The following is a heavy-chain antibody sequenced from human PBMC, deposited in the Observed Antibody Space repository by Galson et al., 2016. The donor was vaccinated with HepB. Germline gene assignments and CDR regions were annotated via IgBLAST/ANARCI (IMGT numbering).Heavy chain of an antibody. V-gene: IGHV1-24*01. CDR3: ATEDFDY. CDR1: EYGLTELA. J-gene: IGHJ4*02. CDR2: FDPEDGER. D-gene: IGHD3-3*01. Sequence: SVKVSCKVSEYGLTELAMHWVRQAPGKGLEWMGHFDPEDGERFYAQKFQGRVTMTADTSADTAYMELSSLRSEDTAIYYCATEDFDYWGQGTLVSVSS.